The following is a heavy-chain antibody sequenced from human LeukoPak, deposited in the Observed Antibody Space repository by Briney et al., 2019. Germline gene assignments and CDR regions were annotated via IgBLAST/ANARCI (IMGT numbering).Heavy chain of an antibody. CDR2: IYYSGST. J-gene: IGHJ3*02. CDR3: ARARRYYGSGSYHHAFDI. V-gene: IGHV4-30-4*08. D-gene: IGHD3-10*01. Sequence: SQTLSLTXTVSGGSISSGDYYWSWIRQPPGKGLEWIGYIYYSGSTYYNPSLKSRVTISVDTSKNQFSLKLSSVTAADTAVYYCARARRYYGSGSYHHAFDIWGQGTMVTVSS. CDR1: GGSISSGDYY.